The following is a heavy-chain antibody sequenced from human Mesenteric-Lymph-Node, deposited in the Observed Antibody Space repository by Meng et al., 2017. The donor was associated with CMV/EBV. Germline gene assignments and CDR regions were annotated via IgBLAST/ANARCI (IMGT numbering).Heavy chain of an antibody. CDR2: ISGSGDRT. CDR3: AKPVTGTQYWAFDY. Sequence: GESLKISCAASGFTFSTYAMSWVRQAPGKGLEWVSAISGSGDRTYYADSVKGRFTISRDNSKNTLYLQMNSLRAEDTAVYYCAKPVTGTQYWAFDYWGQGTLVTVSS. V-gene: IGHV3-23*01. CDR1: GFTFSTYA. D-gene: IGHD1-7*01. J-gene: IGHJ4*02.